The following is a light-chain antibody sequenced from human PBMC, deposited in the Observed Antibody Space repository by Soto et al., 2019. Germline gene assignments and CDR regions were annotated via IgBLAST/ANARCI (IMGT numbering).Light chain of an antibody. CDR3: QQSNNWPYT. V-gene: IGKV3-15*01. CDR1: QSVSST. CDR2: VAF. Sequence: EIVMTQSPATLSVSPGERATLSCRASQSVSSTLAWYQQKPGQAPRLLFYVAFTRATGIPARFSGSGSGTDFTLTISSLQSEDFAVYYCQQSNNWPYTFGQGTKLEIK. J-gene: IGKJ2*01.